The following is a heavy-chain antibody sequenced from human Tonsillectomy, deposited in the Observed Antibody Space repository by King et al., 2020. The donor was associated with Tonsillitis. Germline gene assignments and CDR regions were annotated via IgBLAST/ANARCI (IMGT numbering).Heavy chain of an antibody. Sequence: QLVQSGAEVRKPGSSVKVSCMASGGTFSRYAISWVRQAPGQGLEWMGGITPMFGTTNYAQTFQDRVTITVDRSTSTLTLELSSLRSEDTAVYYCARVDAPGIVWATDYYHGMDVWGQGTAVTVSS. V-gene: IGHV1-69*14. CDR1: GGTFSRYA. CDR2: ITPMFGTT. J-gene: IGHJ6*02. CDR3: ARVDAPGIVWATDYYHGMDV. D-gene: IGHD1-26*01.